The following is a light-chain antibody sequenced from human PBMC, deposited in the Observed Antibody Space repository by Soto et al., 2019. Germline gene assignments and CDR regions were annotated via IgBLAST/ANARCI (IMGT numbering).Light chain of an antibody. CDR1: QSVSSY. CDR3: QQRSNWPRGLT. Sequence: EIVLTQSPGTLSLSPGERATLSCRASQSVSSYLAWYQQKPGQAPRLLIYDASNRATGIPARFSGSGSGTDFTLTISSLEPEDFAVYYCQQRSNWPRGLTFGGGTKVEIK. CDR2: DAS. V-gene: IGKV3-11*01. J-gene: IGKJ4*01.